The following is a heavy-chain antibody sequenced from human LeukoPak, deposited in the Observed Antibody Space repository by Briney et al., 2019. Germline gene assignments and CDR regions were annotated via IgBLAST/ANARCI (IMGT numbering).Heavy chain of an antibody. CDR1: GFTFDDYG. D-gene: IGHD1-1*01. J-gene: IGHJ4*02. CDR2: INWNGGST. V-gene: IGHV3-20*04. Sequence: TGGSLRLXCAASGFTFDDYGMSWVRRAPGKGLEWVSGINWNGGSTGYADSVKGRFTISRDNAKNSLYLQMNSLRAEDAALYYCAKRNLAGYFDYWGQGTLVTVSS. CDR3: AKRNLAGYFDY.